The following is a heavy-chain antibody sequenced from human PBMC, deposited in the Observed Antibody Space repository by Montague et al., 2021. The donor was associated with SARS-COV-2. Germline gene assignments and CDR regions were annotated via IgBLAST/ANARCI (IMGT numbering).Heavy chain of an antibody. CDR2: ISDSGST. V-gene: IGHV4-59*08. J-gene: IGHJ4*02. CDR3: ARHYSATLPAAY. CDR1: GGSISSFY. D-gene: IGHD2-15*01. Sequence: SETLSLTCTVSGGSISSFYWSWFRQPPGKGLEWIGYISDSGSTNYNPSLTSRVTMSVDTSKNQFSPKVNSVTAADTAVYYCARHYSATLPAAYWGQGTLVTVSS.